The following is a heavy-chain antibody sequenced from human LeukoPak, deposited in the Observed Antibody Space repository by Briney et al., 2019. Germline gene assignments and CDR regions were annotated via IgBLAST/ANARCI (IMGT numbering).Heavy chain of an antibody. CDR1: GFTFSSYA. D-gene: IGHD5-18*01. V-gene: IGHV3-64*04. CDR3: AKDLEDTAMPGDYFDY. J-gene: IGHJ4*02. Sequence: PGGSLRLSCSASGFTFSSYAMHWVRQAPGKGLEYVSAISSNGGSTYYADSVKGRFAISRDNSKNTLYLQMNSLRAEDTAVYYCAKDLEDTAMPGDYFDYWGQGTLVTVSS. CDR2: ISSNGGST.